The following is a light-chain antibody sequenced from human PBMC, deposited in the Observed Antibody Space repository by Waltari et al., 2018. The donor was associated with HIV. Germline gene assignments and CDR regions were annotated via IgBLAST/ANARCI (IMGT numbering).Light chain of an antibody. J-gene: IGLJ1*01. Sequence: SYVLTQPPSVSVAPGKTARITCGGNNIGSRSVHWYQQKPGQAPGLVMYYGSDRPSGIPERFSGYNSGNTATLTISRIEAGDEADYFCQVWDSSSDHHVFGTGTKVTVL. CDR2: YGS. CDR3: QVWDSSSDHHV. CDR1: NIGSRS. V-gene: IGLV3-21*04.